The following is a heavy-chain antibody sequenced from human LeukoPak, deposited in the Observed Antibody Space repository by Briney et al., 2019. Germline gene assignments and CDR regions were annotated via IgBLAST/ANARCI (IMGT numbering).Heavy chain of an antibody. Sequence: GGSLRLSCATSGLMFSSFAMSWVRQAPGKGLEWVSGISPTGATTYDAKSVRGRFTISRDNSNNKLYLEMNSLRVDDTAIYYCAKGLGRARSGVPSGFDVWGQGTMVTVSS. D-gene: IGHD1-26*01. CDR1: GLMFSSFA. J-gene: IGHJ3*01. CDR2: ISPTGATT. CDR3: AKGLGRARSGVPSGFDV. V-gene: IGHV3-23*01.